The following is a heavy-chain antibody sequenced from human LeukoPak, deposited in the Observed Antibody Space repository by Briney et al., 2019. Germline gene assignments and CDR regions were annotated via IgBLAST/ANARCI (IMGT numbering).Heavy chain of an antibody. V-gene: IGHV4-4*02. CDR1: GGSISSSNW. J-gene: IGHJ3*02. CDR2: IYHSGST. D-gene: IGHD3-9*01. Sequence: SGTLSLTCAVSGGSISSSNWWSWIRQPPGKGLEWIGEIYHSGSTNYNPSLKSRVTISVDKSKTQFSLKLSSVTAADTAVYYCAREHHYDILTGYYTADAFDIWGQGTMVTVSS. CDR3: AREHHYDILTGYYTADAFDI.